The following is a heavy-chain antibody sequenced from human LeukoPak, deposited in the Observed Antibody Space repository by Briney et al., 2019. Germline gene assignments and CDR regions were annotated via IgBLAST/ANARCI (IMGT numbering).Heavy chain of an antibody. J-gene: IGHJ4*02. CDR2: ISPSGAT. CDR3: ARAIPATGY. Sequence: SETLSLTCAVYGVSFSGYSWTWIRQPPGKGLEWIGEISPSGATNYSPSLKSRVTISIDTSNNQFFLNLSSVTAADTAIYYCARAIPATGYWGQGTLVTVSS. V-gene: IGHV4-34*01. CDR1: GVSFSGYS. D-gene: IGHD2-15*01.